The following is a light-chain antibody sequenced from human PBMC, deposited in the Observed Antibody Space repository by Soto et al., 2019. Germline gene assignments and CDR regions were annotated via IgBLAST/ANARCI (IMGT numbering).Light chain of an antibody. Sequence: EIVLTQSPGTLSLSPGERATLSCRASQSVSSSYLAWYQQKPGQAPRLLIYGASSRATGIPDRFSRSGSGTDFTLTISRLEPEDFAVYYCQQYGSSPGITFGGGTKVEIK. CDR1: QSVSSSY. J-gene: IGKJ4*01. V-gene: IGKV3-20*01. CDR2: GAS. CDR3: QQYGSSPGIT.